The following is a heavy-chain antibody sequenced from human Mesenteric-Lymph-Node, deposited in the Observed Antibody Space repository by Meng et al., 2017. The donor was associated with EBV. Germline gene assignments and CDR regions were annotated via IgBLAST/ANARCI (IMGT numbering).Heavy chain of an antibody. J-gene: IGHJ4*02. CDR2: VHRSGST. CDR3: ARALYSNSYYGSLSY. D-gene: IGHD3-10*01. Sequence: QVHLHQWGAGLLKPSETLSLTCAVDGEAFSDYYWTWIRQTPGKGLEWIGEVHRSGSTNYNPSLKSRVIISIDTSKNQFSLKLTSVTAADTAVYYCARALYSNSYYGSLSYWGLGTLVTVSS. CDR1: GEAFSDYY. V-gene: IGHV4-34*01.